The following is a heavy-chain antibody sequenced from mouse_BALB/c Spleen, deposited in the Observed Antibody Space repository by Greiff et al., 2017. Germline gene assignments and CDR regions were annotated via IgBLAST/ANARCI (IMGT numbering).Heavy chain of an antibody. Sequence: DVKLQESGPDLVKPSQSLSLTCTVTGYSITSGYSWHWIRQFPGNKLEWMGYIHYSGSTNYNPSLKSRISITRDTSKNQFFLQLNSVTTEDTATYYCAREGSTVVATRYFDYWGQGTTLTVSS. D-gene: IGHD1-1*01. CDR3: AREGSTVVATRYFDY. CDR2: IHYSGST. V-gene: IGHV3-1*02. CDR1: GYSITSGYS. J-gene: IGHJ2*01.